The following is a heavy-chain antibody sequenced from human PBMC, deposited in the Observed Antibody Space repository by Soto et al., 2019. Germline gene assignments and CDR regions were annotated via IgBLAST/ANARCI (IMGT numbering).Heavy chain of an antibody. D-gene: IGHD5-12*01. J-gene: IGHJ4*02. CDR1: GGCFSNFG. V-gene: IGHV1-69*01. Sequence: SVKVSSKAAGGCFSNFGISWVRQAPGQGLEWMGGIVPVFGRPNYAQRFRGRLTITADESTSTGYMELISLRSDDTAVYYCAREGSGYNFWGQRTQVTVSS. CDR2: IVPVFGRP. CDR3: AREGSGYNF.